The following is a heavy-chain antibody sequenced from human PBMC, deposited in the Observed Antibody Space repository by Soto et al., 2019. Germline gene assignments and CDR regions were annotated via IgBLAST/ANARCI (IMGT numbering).Heavy chain of an antibody. J-gene: IGHJ6*02. CDR3: ARDYYRFNSGYGFSMDV. D-gene: IGHD5-12*01. CDR2: ISYDGSNK. V-gene: IGHV3-30-3*01. CDR1: GFTFSDHY. Sequence: GGSLRLSCAASGFTFSDHYMDWVRQAPGKGLEWVAVISYDGSNKYYADSVKGRFTISRDNSKNTLYLQMNSLRAEDTAVYYCARDYYRFNSGYGFSMDVWGQGTTVTVSS.